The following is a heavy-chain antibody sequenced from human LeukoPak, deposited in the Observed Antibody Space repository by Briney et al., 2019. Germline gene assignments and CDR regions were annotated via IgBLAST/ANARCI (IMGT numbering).Heavy chain of an antibody. Sequence: GESLKISCQGSGYSFTNYCIGWVRQMPGKGLEWMGIIYPGDSDTKYSPSFQGQVTISADTSIPTAYLQWSSLKASDTAIYYCARLLRTSEYFDHWGQGSLLTVSS. D-gene: IGHD3-10*01. CDR1: GYSFTNYC. V-gene: IGHV5-51*01. CDR3: ARLLRTSEYFDH. CDR2: IYPGDSDT. J-gene: IGHJ4*02.